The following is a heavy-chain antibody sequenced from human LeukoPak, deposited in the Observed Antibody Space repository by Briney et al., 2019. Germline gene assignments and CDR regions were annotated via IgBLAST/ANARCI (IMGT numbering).Heavy chain of an antibody. Sequence: SVKVSCKASGGTFSSYTISWVRQAPGQGLEWMGRIIPILGIANYAQKFQGRVTITADKSTSTAYMELSSLRSDDTAVYYCAREVPTTSYDILTGYYNPNFDYWGQGTLVTVSS. D-gene: IGHD3-9*01. J-gene: IGHJ4*02. CDR1: GGTFSSYT. CDR3: AREVPTTSYDILTGYYNPNFDY. CDR2: IIPILGIA. V-gene: IGHV1-69*04.